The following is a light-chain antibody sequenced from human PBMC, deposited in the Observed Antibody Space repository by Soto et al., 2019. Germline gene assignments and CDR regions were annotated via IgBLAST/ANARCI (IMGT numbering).Light chain of an antibody. V-gene: IGKV3-11*01. J-gene: IGKJ5*01. CDR1: QSVRNN. CDR2: DAS. CDR3: QYGGT. Sequence: EIVLTQSPATLSLSPGERATVSCRASQSVRNNLGWYQQKPGQAPRLLIYDASNGATGIPARFSGSGSGTDFTLAITSLEPEDFPVYYCQYGGTFGQGTRLEIK.